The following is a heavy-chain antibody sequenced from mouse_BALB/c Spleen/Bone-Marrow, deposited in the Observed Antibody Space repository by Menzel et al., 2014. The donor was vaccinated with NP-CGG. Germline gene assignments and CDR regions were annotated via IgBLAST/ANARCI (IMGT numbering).Heavy chain of an antibody. Sequence: VQLKESGAVLVKPGASVKLSCTASGFNIKDTYMHWVKQRPEQGLEWIGRIDPANGNTKYDPKFQGKATITADTSSNTAYLQLSSLTSEDTAVYYCASYYYGHYFDYWGQGTTLTVSS. D-gene: IGHD1-1*01. J-gene: IGHJ2*01. CDR2: IDPANGNT. CDR1: GFNIKDTY. V-gene: IGHV14-3*02. CDR3: ASYYYGHYFDY.